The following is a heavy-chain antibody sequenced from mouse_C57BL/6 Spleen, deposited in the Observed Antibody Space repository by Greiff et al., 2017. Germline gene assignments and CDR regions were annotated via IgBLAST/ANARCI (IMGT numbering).Heavy chain of an antibody. J-gene: IGHJ2*01. Sequence: QVTLKVSGPELVKPGASVKISCKASGYAFSSSWMNWVKQRPGKGLEWIGRIYPGDGDTNYNGKFKGKATLTADKSSSTAYMQLSSLTSEDSAVYFCARSGSKKDYFDYWGQGTTLTVSS. CDR2: IYPGDGDT. D-gene: IGHD2-5*01. V-gene: IGHV1-82*01. CDR1: GYAFSSSW. CDR3: ARSGSKKDYFDY.